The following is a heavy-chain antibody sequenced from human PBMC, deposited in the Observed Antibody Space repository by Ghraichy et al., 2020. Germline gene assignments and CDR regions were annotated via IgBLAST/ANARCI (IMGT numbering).Heavy chain of an antibody. V-gene: IGHV3-7*03. D-gene: IGHD3-16*01. CDR2: IKEDGSQR. CDR1: ELRFSDYW. CDR3: VRDSPLQGAFFDY. J-gene: IGHJ4*02. Sequence: GGSLRLSCEASELRFSDYWMAWVRQAPGKGLEWVANIKEDGSQRYYKDFVKGRFTISKDDAKNLLFLQMNSLRVEDTAIYYCVRDSPLQGAFFDYWGQGTLVTVS.